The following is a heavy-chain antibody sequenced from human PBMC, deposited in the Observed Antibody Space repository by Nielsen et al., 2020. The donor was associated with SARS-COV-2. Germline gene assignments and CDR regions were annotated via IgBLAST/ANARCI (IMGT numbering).Heavy chain of an antibody. CDR3: ARDQYSYGYLGDNSAY. CDR1: GYSISSGYY. D-gene: IGHD5-18*01. Sequence: LSLTCTVSGYSISSGYYWGWVRQAPGKGLDWVAVTWYDGSNKYYADSVKGRFTISRDNAKNSLYLQMNSLRAEDTAVYYCARDQYSYGYLGDNSAYWGQGTLVTVSS. V-gene: IGHV3-33*08. CDR2: TWYDGSNK. J-gene: IGHJ4*02.